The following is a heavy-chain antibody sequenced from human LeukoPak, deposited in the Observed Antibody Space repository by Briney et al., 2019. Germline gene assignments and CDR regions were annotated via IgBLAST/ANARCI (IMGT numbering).Heavy chain of an antibody. CDR1: GGSISSYY. V-gene: IGHV4-59*01. CDR3: ARFVVVPAASPGHYGMDV. J-gene: IGHJ6*02. D-gene: IGHD2-2*01. CDR2: IYYSGST. Sequence: SETLSLTCTVSGGSISSYYWSWIRQPPGKGLEWIGYIYYSGSTNYNPSLKSRVTISVDTSKNQFSLKLSSVTAADTAVYYCARFVVVPAASPGHYGMDVWGQGTTVTVSS.